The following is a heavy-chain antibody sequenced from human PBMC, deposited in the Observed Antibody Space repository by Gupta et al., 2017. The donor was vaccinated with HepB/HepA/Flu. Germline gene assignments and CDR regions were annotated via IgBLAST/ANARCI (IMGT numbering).Heavy chain of an antibody. V-gene: IGHV3-23*01. D-gene: IGHD1-26*01. CDR3: AKSRGHWYFDL. CDR2: ISVDGGGT. CDR1: EFTFSPYD. Sequence: EVQLLESGGGLVQPGGSLRLSCAASEFTFSPYDMTWVRQGPGKGLEWVSAISVDGGGTTYADSVKGRFTISRDNSKNTLYLLMNSLRGEDSALYYCAKSRGHWYFDLWGRGTLVTVSS. J-gene: IGHJ2*01.